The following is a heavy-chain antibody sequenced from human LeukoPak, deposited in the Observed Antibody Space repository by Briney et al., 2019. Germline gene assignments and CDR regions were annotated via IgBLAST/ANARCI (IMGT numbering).Heavy chain of an antibody. CDR2: MKRDGSEI. V-gene: IGHV3-7*01. Sequence: GGSLRLSCAASGFIFSNYWMDWVRQVPGKGLEWVANMKRDGSEIYYVDSVKGRFTISRDNSKHTLYLQINSLRAEDTAVYYCARGVTRYCSSTSCYYFDYWGQGTLVTVSS. CDR3: ARGVTRYCSSTSCYYFDY. CDR1: GFIFSNYW. J-gene: IGHJ4*02. D-gene: IGHD2-2*01.